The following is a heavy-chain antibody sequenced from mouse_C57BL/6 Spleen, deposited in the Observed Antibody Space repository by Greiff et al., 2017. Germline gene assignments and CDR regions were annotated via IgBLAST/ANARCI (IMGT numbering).Heavy chain of an antibody. CDR3: ARTDYYGSSYSFYAMDY. CDR1: GFSLTSYA. Sequence: VKLVESGPGLVAPSQSLSITCTVSGFSLTSYAISWVRQPPGKGLEWLGVIWTGGGTNYNSALKSRLSISKDNSKSQVFLKMNSLQTDDTARYYCARTDYYGSSYSFYAMDYWGQGTSGTVSS. V-gene: IGHV2-9-1*01. CDR2: IWTGGGT. J-gene: IGHJ4*01. D-gene: IGHD1-1*01.